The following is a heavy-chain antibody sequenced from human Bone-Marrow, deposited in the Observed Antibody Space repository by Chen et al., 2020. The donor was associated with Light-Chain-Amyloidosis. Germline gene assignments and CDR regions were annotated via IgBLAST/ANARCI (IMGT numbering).Heavy chain of an antibody. CDR1: GYTFTSYD. D-gene: IGHD2-15*01. CDR2: MNPNRGNT. CDR3: AREGRYCSGGSCYSLDY. J-gene: IGHJ4*02. V-gene: IGHV1-8*01. Sequence: QVQLVQSGAEVKKPGASVKVSCKASGYTFTSYDINWVRQATGQGLEWMGWMNPNRGNTGYAQKFQGRVTMTRNTSISTAYMELSSLRSEDTAVYYCAREGRYCSGGSCYSLDYWGQGTLVTVSS.